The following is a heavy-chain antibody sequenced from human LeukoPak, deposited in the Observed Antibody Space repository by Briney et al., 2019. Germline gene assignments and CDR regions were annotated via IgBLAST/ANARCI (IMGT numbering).Heavy chain of an antibody. CDR1: GGSISSYY. D-gene: IGHD5-24*01. Sequence: SETLSLTCTVSGGSISSYYWSWIRQPPGKGLEWIGYIYYSGSTNYNPSLKSRVTISVDTSKNQFSLKLSSVTAADTAVYYCARPTQMATISDWGQGTLVTVSS. CDR2: IYYSGST. V-gene: IGHV4-59*12. J-gene: IGHJ4*02. CDR3: ARPTQMATISD.